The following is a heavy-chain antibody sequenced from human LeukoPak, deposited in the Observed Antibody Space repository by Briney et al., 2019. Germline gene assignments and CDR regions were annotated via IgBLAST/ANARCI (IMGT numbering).Heavy chain of an antibody. V-gene: IGHV4-39*01. Sequence: PSETLSLTCTVSGGSISSSSYYWGWIRQPPGKGLEWIGSIYYSGRTYYNASLKSRVTISVDTSKNQFSLKLTSVTAADKAMYYCARHPDGSKYSSGWDWYFDLWGRGTLGTVSS. CDR2: IYYSGRT. CDR1: GGSISSSSYY. D-gene: IGHD6-19*01. CDR3: ARHPDGSKYSSGWDWYFDL. J-gene: IGHJ2*01.